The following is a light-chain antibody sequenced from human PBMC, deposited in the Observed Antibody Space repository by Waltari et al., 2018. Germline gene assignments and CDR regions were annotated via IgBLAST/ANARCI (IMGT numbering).Light chain of an antibody. V-gene: IGKV3-11*01. CDR1: QRVSSY. CDR2: DAS. J-gene: IGKJ4*01. Sequence: EIVLTQSPATLSLSPGERATLSGMASQRVSSYLAWYQQKPGQAPRLLIYDASNRATGIPSRFSGSGSGTDFTLTISSLEPEDFAVYYCQQRSNWLLTFGGGTKVEIK. CDR3: QQRSNWLLT.